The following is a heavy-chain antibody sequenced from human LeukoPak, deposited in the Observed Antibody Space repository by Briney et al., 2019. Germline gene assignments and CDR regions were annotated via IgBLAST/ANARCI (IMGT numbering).Heavy chain of an antibody. CDR3: ARPTTGSSWSNPYYYYGMDV. J-gene: IGHJ6*04. Sequence: GGSLRLFCAASGFTFSSYAMHWVRQAPGKGLEWVAVISYDGSNKYYADSVKGRFTISRDNSKNTLYLQMNSLRAEDTAVYYCARPTTGSSWSNPYYYYGMDVWGKGTTVTVSS. V-gene: IGHV3-30*04. CDR1: GFTFSSYA. D-gene: IGHD6-13*01. CDR2: ISYDGSNK.